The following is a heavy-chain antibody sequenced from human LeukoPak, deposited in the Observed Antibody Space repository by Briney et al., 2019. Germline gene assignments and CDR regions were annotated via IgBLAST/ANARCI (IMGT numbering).Heavy chain of an antibody. CDR1: GFTFSSYG. Sequence: GGSLRLSCAASGFTFSSYGMHWVRQAPGKGLEWVAVISYDGSNKYYADSVKGRLTISRDNSKNTLYLQMNSLRAEDTAVYYCAKDHQDIVVVPAATAYYYGTDVWGQGTTVTVSS. V-gene: IGHV3-30*18. D-gene: IGHD2-2*01. CDR2: ISYDGSNK. J-gene: IGHJ6*02. CDR3: AKDHQDIVVVPAATAYYYGTDV.